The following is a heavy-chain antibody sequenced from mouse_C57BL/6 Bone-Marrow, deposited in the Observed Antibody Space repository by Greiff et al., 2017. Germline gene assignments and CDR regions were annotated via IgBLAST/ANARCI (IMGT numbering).Heavy chain of an antibody. J-gene: IGHJ4*01. V-gene: IGHV14-4*01. CDR3: TPFITTVVATGYYAMDY. CDR2: IDPENGDT. CDR1: GFNIKDDY. Sequence: VQLQQSGAELVRPGASVKLSCTASGFNIKDDYMHWVKQRPEQGLEWIGWIDPENGDTEYASKFQGKATITADTSSNTAYLQLSSLTSEDTAVYYCTPFITTVVATGYYAMDYWGQGTSVTVSS. D-gene: IGHD1-1*01.